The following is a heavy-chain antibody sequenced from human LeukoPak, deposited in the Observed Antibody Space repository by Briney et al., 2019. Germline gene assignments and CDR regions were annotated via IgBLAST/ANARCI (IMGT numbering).Heavy chain of an antibody. D-gene: IGHD3-16*02. J-gene: IGHJ5*02. CDR1: GYTFTSYA. V-gene: IGHV7-4-1*02. CDR2: INPNTGNP. CDR3: GRAYQPWGGLSFPDQ. Sequence: ASVKVSFKASGYTFTSYAMNWVRPAPGQGLEWMGWINPNTGNPTYAQGFTGRFVFSLDTSVSTTYLQISSLKAEDTAVYYCGRAYQPWGGLSFPDQWGQGTLVTVSS.